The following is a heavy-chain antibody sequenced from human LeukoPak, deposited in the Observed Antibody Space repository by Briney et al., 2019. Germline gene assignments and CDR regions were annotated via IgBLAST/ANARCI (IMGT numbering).Heavy chain of an antibody. CDR2: IDKKDKGYATAT. Sequence: GGSLRLSCAASGFTFSGSAIHWVRQSSGKGLEWVGQIDKKDKGYATATAYAASVKGRFTISRDDSINTAYLQMNSLRAEDTAVYYCARGLGATTCLDYWGQGTLVTVSS. V-gene: IGHV3-73*01. CDR1: GFTFSGSA. J-gene: IGHJ4*02. CDR3: ARGLGATTCLDY. D-gene: IGHD1-26*01.